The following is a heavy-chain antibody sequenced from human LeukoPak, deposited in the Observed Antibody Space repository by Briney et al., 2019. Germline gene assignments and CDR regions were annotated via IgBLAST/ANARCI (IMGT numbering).Heavy chain of an antibody. CDR3: ARDPNGDYIGAFDM. J-gene: IGHJ3*02. CDR2: IRGGGGSA. D-gene: IGHD4-17*01. CDR1: GFTFSAYA. Sequence: GGSLRLSCTASGFTFSAYAMMWVRQAPGKGPEWVSAIRGGGGSAFYADSVKGRFTISRDNSKYTLFLQMNSLRTEDTAVYYCARDPNGDYIGAFDMWGPGTMVTVSS. V-gene: IGHV3-23*01.